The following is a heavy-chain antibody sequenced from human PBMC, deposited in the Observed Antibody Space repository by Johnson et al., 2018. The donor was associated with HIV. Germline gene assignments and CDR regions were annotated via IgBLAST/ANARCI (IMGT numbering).Heavy chain of an antibody. CDR1: GFTFSSYA. V-gene: IGHV3-30-3*02. D-gene: IGHD5/OR15-5a*01. CDR3: AKLDVSLDAFDI. J-gene: IGHJ3*02. Sequence: QVQLVESGGGVVQPGRSLRLSCAASGFTFSSYAMHWVRQAPGKGLEWVAVISYDGSNKYYADSVKGRFTISRDNSKYTLYLQMNSLRAEDTAGYYCAKLDVSLDAFDIWGQGTMVTVSS. CDR2: ISYDGSNK.